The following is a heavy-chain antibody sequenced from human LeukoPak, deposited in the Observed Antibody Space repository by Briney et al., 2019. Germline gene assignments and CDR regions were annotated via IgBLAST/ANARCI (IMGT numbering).Heavy chain of an antibody. CDR2: IYYSGST. Sequence: SETLSLTCTVSGGSISSSSYYWGWIRQPPGKGLEWIGSIYYSGSTYYNPSLKSRVTISVDTSKNHFSLKLSSVTAADTAVYYCARHNARYNPHRYMDVWGKGTTVTVSS. V-gene: IGHV4-39*01. J-gene: IGHJ6*03. CDR3: ARHNARYNPHRYMDV. CDR1: GGSISSSSYY. D-gene: IGHD5-24*01.